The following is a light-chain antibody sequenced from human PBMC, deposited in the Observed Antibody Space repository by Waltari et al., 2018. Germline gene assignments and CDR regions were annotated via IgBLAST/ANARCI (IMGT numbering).Light chain of an antibody. CDR1: QSISKY. Sequence: EIVLTQSPGTLSLSPGESATLSCRASQSISKYLAWYQQRPGQAPRLLIYAASNRATGIPDRFSGGGSGIDFSLTISRLEPEDFAVYYCQHHVRLPATFGQGTKVEIK. CDR3: QHHVRLPAT. J-gene: IGKJ1*01. CDR2: AAS. V-gene: IGKV3-20*01.